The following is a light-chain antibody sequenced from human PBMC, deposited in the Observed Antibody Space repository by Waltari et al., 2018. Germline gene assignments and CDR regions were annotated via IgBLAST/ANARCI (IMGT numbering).Light chain of an antibody. Sequence: HSALAQPASVSGSPGQSITISCTGTSSDVGAYNYVSWYQQHPGKAPRLMIYDVNNRPSGVSHRFSGSKSGNTASLSICGIQAEDEADYYCSSFTRASSWVFGGGTKLTV. CDR2: DVN. CDR1: SSDVGAYNY. J-gene: IGLJ3*02. V-gene: IGLV2-14*03. CDR3: SSFTRASSWV.